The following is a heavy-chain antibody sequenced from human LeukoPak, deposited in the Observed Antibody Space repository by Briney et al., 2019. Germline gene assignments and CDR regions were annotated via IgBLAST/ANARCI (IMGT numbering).Heavy chain of an antibody. CDR2: ISASGFST. CDR3: AKVDPDTVTPGVFYYYYYMDV. J-gene: IGHJ6*03. V-gene: IGHV3-23*01. D-gene: IGHD4-17*01. CDR1: GFTFSSHV. Sequence: GGSLRLSCTASGFTFSSHVMSWVRQVPGKGLEWASAISASGFSTFYADSVKGRFTISRDNSKTSVSLQMNSLRAEDTAMYYCAKVDPDTVTPGVFYYYYYMDVWGKGTTVTVSS.